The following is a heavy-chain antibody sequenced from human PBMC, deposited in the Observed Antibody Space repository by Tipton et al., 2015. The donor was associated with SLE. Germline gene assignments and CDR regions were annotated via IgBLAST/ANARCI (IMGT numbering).Heavy chain of an antibody. D-gene: IGHD1-26*01. Sequence: TLSLTCAVYGGSFSGNYWSWIRQPPGKGLEWIGEINHSGGTNYNPSLKSRVTISVDTSKNQFSLKLSSVTAADTAVYYCARQWVGATLGWFDPWGQGTLVTVSS. CDR3: ARQWVGATLGWFDP. CDR1: GGSFSGNY. CDR2: INHSGGT. J-gene: IGHJ5*02. V-gene: IGHV4-34*01.